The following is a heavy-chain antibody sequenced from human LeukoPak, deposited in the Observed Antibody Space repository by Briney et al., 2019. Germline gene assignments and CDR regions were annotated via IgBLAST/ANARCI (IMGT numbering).Heavy chain of an antibody. CDR2: IYYSGST. Sequence: PSQTLSLTCTVSGGSISSGGYYWSWIRQHPGKGLEWIGYIYYSGSTYYNPSLKSRVTISVDRSKNQFSLKLSSVTAADTAVYYCARDTLYGDYEGYWGQGTLVTVSS. CDR3: ARDTLYGDYEGY. V-gene: IGHV4-31*03. CDR1: GGSISSGGYY. J-gene: IGHJ4*02. D-gene: IGHD4-17*01.